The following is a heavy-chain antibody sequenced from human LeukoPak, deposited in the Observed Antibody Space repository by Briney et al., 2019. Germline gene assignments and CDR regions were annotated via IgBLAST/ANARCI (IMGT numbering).Heavy chain of an antibody. J-gene: IGHJ4*02. Sequence: GGSLRLSCAASGLAFSAYKMHWVCQAPRKGLVWVSRISTDGYTTDYADFVQGRFTASRDNTKNTWSLEMNSLRAEDTAVYYCVVGGSPGYWGQGTLVTVSS. CDR1: GLAFSAYK. CDR3: VVGGSPGY. D-gene: IGHD2-15*01. CDR2: ISTDGYTT. V-gene: IGHV3-74*01.